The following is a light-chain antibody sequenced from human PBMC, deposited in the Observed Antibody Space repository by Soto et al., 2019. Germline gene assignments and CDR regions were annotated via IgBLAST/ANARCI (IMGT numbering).Light chain of an antibody. CDR3: SSYSGSNNFDVV. J-gene: IGLJ2*01. CDR1: SSDVGGHNY. Sequence: QSALTQPPSASGSPGQSVTISCTGTSSDVGGHNYVSWYQQHPGKVPKLMIYEVSKRPSGVPDRFSGSKSGNTASLTVSGLQAEDEADYYCSSYSGSNNFDVVFGGGTQLTVL. CDR2: EVS. V-gene: IGLV2-8*01.